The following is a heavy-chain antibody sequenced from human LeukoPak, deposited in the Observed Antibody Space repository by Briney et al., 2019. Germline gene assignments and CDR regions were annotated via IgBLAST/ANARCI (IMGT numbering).Heavy chain of an antibody. Sequence: PGGSLRLSCADSRFTFSSYAMSWVRQAPGKGLEWVSTISGSGGSTYYADSVKGRFTISRDNSKNTLYVQMNSLRAEDTAVYYCAKGIGELYVYYFDYWGQGTLVSVSS. CDR3: AKGIGELYVYYFDY. J-gene: IGHJ4*02. CDR1: RFTFSSYA. D-gene: IGHD3-10*01. V-gene: IGHV3-23*01. CDR2: ISGSGGST.